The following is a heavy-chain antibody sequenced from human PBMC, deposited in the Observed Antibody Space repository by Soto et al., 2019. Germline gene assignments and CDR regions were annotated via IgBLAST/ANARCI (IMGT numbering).Heavy chain of an antibody. CDR2: INDGNGNT. CDR3: ARVSPLLDSPIDY. V-gene: IGHV1-3*01. D-gene: IGHD3-9*01. Sequence: ASVKVSCKASGYTFPSYAMHWVRPAPGQRLAGMGWINDGNGNTKYSQKLQGRVTITRDTSASTAYMELSSLRSEDTAVYYCARVSPLLDSPIDYWGQGTLVTVSS. J-gene: IGHJ4*02. CDR1: GYTFPSYA.